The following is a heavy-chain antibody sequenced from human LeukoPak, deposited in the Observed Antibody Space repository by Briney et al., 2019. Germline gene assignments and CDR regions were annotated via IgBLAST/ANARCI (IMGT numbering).Heavy chain of an antibody. Sequence: PSETLSLTCAVYGGSFSGYYWSWIRQPPGKGLEWIGEMNNSGSTNYNPSLKSRVTISVDTSKNQFSLKLTAVTAADTAVYYCARGRRYYDSSGYYRLDYWGQGTLVTVSS. V-gene: IGHV4-34*01. J-gene: IGHJ4*02. CDR2: MNNSGST. CDR3: ARGRRYYDSSGYYRLDY. D-gene: IGHD3-22*01. CDR1: GGSFSGYY.